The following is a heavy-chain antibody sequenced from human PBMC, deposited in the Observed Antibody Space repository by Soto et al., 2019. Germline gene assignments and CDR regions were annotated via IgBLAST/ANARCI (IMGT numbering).Heavy chain of an antibody. CDR2: INHSGST. J-gene: IGHJ2*01. Sequence: SETPSLTCAVYGGSFSPYFWSWIRQPPGKGLEWIGEINHSGSTNYNPSLTRRATLSVDTSKNQVSLKLTSVTAADTAVYYCARLASGWQYYYFDFWGRGTPVTVSS. CDR3: ARLASGWQYYYFDF. D-gene: IGHD6-19*01. CDR1: GGSFSPYF. V-gene: IGHV4-34*01.